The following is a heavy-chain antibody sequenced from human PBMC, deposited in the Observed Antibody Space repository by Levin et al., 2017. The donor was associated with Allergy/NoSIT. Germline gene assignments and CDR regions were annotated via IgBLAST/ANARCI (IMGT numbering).Heavy chain of an antibody. CDR2: ISGSGGST. Sequence: GGSLRLSCAASGFTFSSYAMSWVRQAPGKGLEWVSAISGSGGSTYYADSVKGRFTISRDNSKNTLYLQMNSLRAEDTAVYYCAKVSGIALAAAGPCDYWGQGTLVTVSS. V-gene: IGHV3-23*01. J-gene: IGHJ4*02. D-gene: IGHD6-13*01. CDR1: GFTFSSYA. CDR3: AKVSGIALAAAGPCDY.